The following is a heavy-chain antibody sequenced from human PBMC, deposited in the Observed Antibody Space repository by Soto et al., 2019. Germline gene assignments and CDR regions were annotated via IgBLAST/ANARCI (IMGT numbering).Heavy chain of an antibody. CDR1: GGSISSSSYY. V-gene: IGHV4-39*01. Sequence: PSETLSLTCTVSGGSISSSSYYWGWIRQPPGKGLEWIVSIYYSGSTYDNPSLKSRVTISVDTSKNQFSLKLSSVTAADTAVYYCARQGTAMVENGIDYWGQGTLVTVSS. CDR2: IYYSGST. J-gene: IGHJ4*02. D-gene: IGHD5-18*01. CDR3: ARQGTAMVENGIDY.